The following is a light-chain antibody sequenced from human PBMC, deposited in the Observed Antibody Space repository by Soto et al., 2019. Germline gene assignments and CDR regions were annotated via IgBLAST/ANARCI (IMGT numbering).Light chain of an antibody. Sequence: QCAMSQPTSVSRSPGQSIIISCTGTLGDVGRYNLVSWYQQHPGKAPKLIIHEDSKRSSGLSNRFSGSKSGNTASLTISGLQAEDEADYYCCSYAGSSTYVFGTGTKVTVL. CDR2: EDS. CDR1: LGDVGRYNL. V-gene: IGLV2-23*01. CDR3: CSYAGSSTYV. J-gene: IGLJ1*01.